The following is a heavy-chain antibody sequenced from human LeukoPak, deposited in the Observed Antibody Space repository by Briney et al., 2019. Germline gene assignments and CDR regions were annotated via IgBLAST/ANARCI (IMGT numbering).Heavy chain of an antibody. V-gene: IGHV5-51*01. D-gene: IGHD4-23*01. Sequence: GGSLKISCQGSGYRLTTYWVAWVRQMPGKGLEWMVIIYPGDSDTRYSPSFQGQVTISADKSSSTAYLQWRSLKASDTAMYYCARSEKYGVNSDPFDYWGQGTLVTVSS. CDR2: IYPGDSDT. CDR3: ARSEKYGVNSDPFDY. CDR1: GYRLTTYW. J-gene: IGHJ4*02.